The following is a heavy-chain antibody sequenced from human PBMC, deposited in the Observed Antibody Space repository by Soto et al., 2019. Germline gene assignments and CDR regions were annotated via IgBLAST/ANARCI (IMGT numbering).Heavy chain of an antibody. CDR1: GYTFTGYY. Sequence: ASVKVSCTASGYTFTGYYMHWVRQAPGQGLEWMGWLNPKSGNTGYAQNLQGRVTMTRDTSISTAYMELRSLRSEDTALYYCARVPAGSSDFDYWGQGTLVTVSS. CDR2: LNPKSGNT. J-gene: IGHJ4*02. D-gene: IGHD6-6*01. CDR3: ARVPAGSSDFDY. V-gene: IGHV1-8*02.